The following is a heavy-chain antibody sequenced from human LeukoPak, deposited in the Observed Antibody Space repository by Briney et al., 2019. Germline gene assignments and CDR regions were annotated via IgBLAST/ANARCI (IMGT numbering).Heavy chain of an antibody. CDR2: FDPEDGET. CDR1: GYTLTELS. J-gene: IGHJ6*04. V-gene: IGHV1-24*01. Sequence: ASVKVSCKVSGYTLTELSMHWVRQAPGKGLEWMGGFDPEDGETIYAQKFQGRVTMTEDTSTDTAYMELGSLRSEGTAVYYCATDRAPLYPPLGMDVGGKGTRVTVSS. D-gene: IGHD2-2*01. CDR3: ATDRAPLYPPLGMDV.